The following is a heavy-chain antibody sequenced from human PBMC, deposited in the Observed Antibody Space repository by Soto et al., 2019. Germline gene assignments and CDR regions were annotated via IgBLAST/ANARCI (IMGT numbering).Heavy chain of an antibody. D-gene: IGHD3-16*01. CDR1: GFSFSNNG. CDR3: AKDRVESGLGEIDY. V-gene: IGHV3-30*18. J-gene: IGHJ4*02. CDR2: ISYDGSNK. Sequence: QVQLVESGGGVVQPGRSLRLSCAASGFSFSNNGMHGVRQAPGKGREWVAIISYDGSNKYYADSVKGRFTISRDNSKTSLYLQMNSLRVDDSAVYYCAKDRVESGLGEIDYWGQGTLVTVSS.